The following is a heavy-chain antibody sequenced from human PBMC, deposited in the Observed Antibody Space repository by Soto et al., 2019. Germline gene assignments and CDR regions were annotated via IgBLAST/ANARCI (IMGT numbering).Heavy chain of an antibody. V-gene: IGHV4-31*03. J-gene: IGHJ4*02. CDR2: IYYSGST. D-gene: IGHD2-2*01. Sequence: QVQLQESGPGLVKPSQTLSLTCTVSGGSISSGGYYWSWIRQHPGKGLEWIGYIYYSGSTYYNPSLKSRXXRXVXMSKNQFSLKLSSVTAADTAVYYCARSSTSANDFDYWGQGNLVTVSS. CDR1: GGSISSGGYY. CDR3: ARSSTSANDFDY.